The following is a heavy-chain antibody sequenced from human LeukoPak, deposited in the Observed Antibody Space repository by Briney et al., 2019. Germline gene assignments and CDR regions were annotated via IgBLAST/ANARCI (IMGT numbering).Heavy chain of an antibody. D-gene: IGHD2-2*01. CDR3: ARSTSSAIYYYYYYYMDV. Sequence: SETLSLTCTVSGYSISSGYYWSWIRQPPGKGLEWIGEINHSGSTNYNPSLKSRVTISVDTSKNQFSLKLSSVTAADTAVYYCARSTSSAIYYYYYYYMDVWGKGTTVTISS. CDR2: INHSGST. V-gene: IGHV4-38-2*02. CDR1: GYSISSGYY. J-gene: IGHJ6*03.